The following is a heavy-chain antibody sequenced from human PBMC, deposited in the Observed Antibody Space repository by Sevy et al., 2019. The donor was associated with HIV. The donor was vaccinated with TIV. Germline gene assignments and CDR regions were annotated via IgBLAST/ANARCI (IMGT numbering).Heavy chain of an antibody. J-gene: IGHJ6*02. D-gene: IGHD6-13*01. V-gene: IGHV4-34*01. Sequence: SETLSLTCAVYGGSFSGYYWSWIRQPPGKGLEWIGEINHNGSTNYNPSLKSRVTISADTSKNQFSLNLSSVTAAGTAVYYCAREGYSLGMDVWGQGTTVTVSS. CDR1: GGSFSGYY. CDR2: INHNGST. CDR3: AREGYSLGMDV.